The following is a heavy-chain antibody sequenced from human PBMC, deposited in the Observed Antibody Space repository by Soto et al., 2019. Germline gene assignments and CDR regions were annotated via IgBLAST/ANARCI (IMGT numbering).Heavy chain of an antibody. CDR3: AKDNYDPPYGMDV. V-gene: IGHV3-30*18. Sequence: PGGSLRLSCAASGFTFSSYGMHWVRQAPGKGLEWVAVISYDGSNKYYADSVKGRFTISRDNSKNTLYLQMNSLRAEDTAVYYCAKDNYDPPYGMDVWGQGTTVTVSS. D-gene: IGHD3-3*01. J-gene: IGHJ6*02. CDR1: GFTFSSYG. CDR2: ISYDGSNK.